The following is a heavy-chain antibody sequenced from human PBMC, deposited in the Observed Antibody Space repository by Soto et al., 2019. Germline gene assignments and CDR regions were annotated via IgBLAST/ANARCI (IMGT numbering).Heavy chain of an antibody. D-gene: IGHD2-2*02. Sequence: PSETLSLTCTVSGGSVSSDTHYWSWIRQPPGKRQEWIGFIYSSGSTNYNPSPKSRVTMSVDTSKNQFSLKLRSVIVADTAVYHCARFVRSCSGTTCYTRADVWGQGTTVTVYS. CDR3: ARFVRSCSGTTCYTRADV. CDR2: IYSSGST. V-gene: IGHV4-61*01. J-gene: IGHJ6*02. CDR1: GGSVSSDTHY.